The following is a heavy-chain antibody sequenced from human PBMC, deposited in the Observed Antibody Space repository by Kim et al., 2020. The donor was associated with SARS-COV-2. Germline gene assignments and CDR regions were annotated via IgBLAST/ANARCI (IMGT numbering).Heavy chain of an antibody. V-gene: IGHV6-1*01. CDR2: TYYRSKWYN. J-gene: IGHJ6*02. D-gene: IGHD6-19*01. CDR3: ARDVSIAVAGAYYYYGMDV. CDR1: GDSVSSNSAA. Sequence: SQTLSLTCAISGDSVSSNSAAWNWIRQSPSRGLEWLGRTYYRSKWYNDYAVSVKSRITINPDTSKNQFSLQLNSVTPEDTAVYYCARDVSIAVAGAYYYYGMDVWGQGTTVTVSS.